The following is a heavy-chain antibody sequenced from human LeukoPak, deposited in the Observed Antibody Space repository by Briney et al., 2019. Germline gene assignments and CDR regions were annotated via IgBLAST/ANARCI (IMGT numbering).Heavy chain of an antibody. D-gene: IGHD3-10*01. Sequence: GGSLRLSCAASGFTFSSYWMSWVRQAPGKGLEWVANIKQDGSEKNYVDSVKGRFTISRDNAKNSLYLQMNSLRAEDTAVYYCARGIYDSGSYPPYYWGQGTLVTVSS. J-gene: IGHJ4*02. CDR3: ARGIYDSGSYPPYY. CDR1: GFTFSSYW. V-gene: IGHV3-7*01. CDR2: IKQDGSEK.